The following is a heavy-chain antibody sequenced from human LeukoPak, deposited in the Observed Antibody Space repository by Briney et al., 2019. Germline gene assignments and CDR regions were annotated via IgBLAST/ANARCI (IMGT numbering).Heavy chain of an antibody. Sequence: PSETLSLTCTVSGGSISSSSYYWGWIRQPPGKGLEWIGSIYYSGSTYYNPSPKSRVTISVDTSKNQFSLKLSSVTAADTAVYYCARRDSSAGYFDYWGQGTLVTVSS. D-gene: IGHD6-19*01. J-gene: IGHJ4*02. CDR3: ARRDSSAGYFDY. CDR1: GGSISSSSYY. CDR2: IYYSGST. V-gene: IGHV4-39*01.